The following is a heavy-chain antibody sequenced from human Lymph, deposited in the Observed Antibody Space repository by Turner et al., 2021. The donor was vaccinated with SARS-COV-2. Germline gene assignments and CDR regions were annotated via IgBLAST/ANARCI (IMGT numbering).Heavy chain of an antibody. Sequence: EVQLVESGGGSVQPGRSLRLSCAASGFTFDDYAMHCVRQAPGKVLEWVSGINLNSGSIAYAESVKGRFTISRDNANNSLYLQMNSLRAEDTAFYYCAKDLAGSYYSCFDYWGQGTLVTVSS. V-gene: IGHV3-9*01. CDR1: GFTFDDYA. D-gene: IGHD1-26*01. CDR3: AKDLAGSYYSCFDY. J-gene: IGHJ4*02. CDR2: INLNSGSI.